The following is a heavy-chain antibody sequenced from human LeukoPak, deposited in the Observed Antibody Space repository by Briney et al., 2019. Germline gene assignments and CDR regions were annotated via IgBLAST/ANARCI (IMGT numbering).Heavy chain of an antibody. V-gene: IGHV3-23*01. D-gene: IGHD4-11*01. CDR1: GFSFSNYA. CDR2: ISGSGVTTYYAISGSGGST. J-gene: IGHJ4*02. Sequence: GGSLRLTCEASGFSFSNYAMFWVRRAPGKGLEWVSGISGSGVTTYYAISGSGGSTYYADSVKGRFTISRDNSKNTLYLQMNSLRAEDTAVYYCAKDWAVTTYDYWGQGTLVTVSS. CDR3: AKDWAVTTYDY.